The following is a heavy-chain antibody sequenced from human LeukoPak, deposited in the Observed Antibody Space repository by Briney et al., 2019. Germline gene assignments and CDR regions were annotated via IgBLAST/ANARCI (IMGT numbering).Heavy chain of an antibody. CDR2: ISGSGGST. CDR1: GFTFSSYA. J-gene: IGHJ2*01. V-gene: IGHV3-23*01. D-gene: IGHD4-17*01. CDR3: ASKETYGPHWYFDL. Sequence: GGSLRLSCAASGFTFSSYAMSWVRQAPGKGLEWVSAISGSGGSTYYADSVKGRFTISRDNSKNTLYLQMNSLRAEDTAVYYCASKETYGPHWYFDLWGRGTLVTVSS.